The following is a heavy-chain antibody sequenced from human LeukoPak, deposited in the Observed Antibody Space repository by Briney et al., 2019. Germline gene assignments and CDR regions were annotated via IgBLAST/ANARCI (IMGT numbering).Heavy chain of an antibody. J-gene: IGHJ4*02. CDR2: VSHRGST. CDR1: GYSISNGYY. CDR3: ARAYYGSGNTYYFDY. D-gene: IGHD3-10*01. Sequence: SETLSLTCTVSGYSISNGYYWGWIRQSPGKGLEWVGSVSHRGSTYYNPSLRSRVTISVDTSKNQFSLKLSSVTAADTAVYYCARAYYGSGNTYYFDYWGQGTLITVSS. V-gene: IGHV4-38-2*02.